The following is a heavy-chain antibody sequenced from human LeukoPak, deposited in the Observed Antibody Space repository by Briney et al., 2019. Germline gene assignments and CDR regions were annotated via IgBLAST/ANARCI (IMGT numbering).Heavy chain of an antibody. CDR2: ISSSSNNI. Sequence: PGGSLRLSCAASGFTFSSYSMDWVRQAPGKGLEWVSSISSSSNNIYYADSVKGRFTISRDNGKNSLYLLMNSLRAEDTAVYYCVYGGGYFQHWGQGTLLTVSS. D-gene: IGHD4-23*01. J-gene: IGHJ1*01. CDR1: GFTFSSYS. V-gene: IGHV3-21*01. CDR3: VYGGGYFQH.